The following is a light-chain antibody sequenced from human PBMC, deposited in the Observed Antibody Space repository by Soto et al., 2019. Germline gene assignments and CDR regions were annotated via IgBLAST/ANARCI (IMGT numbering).Light chain of an antibody. CDR3: QQSYSTPQS. CDR1: QSLLHSDGKTY. Sequence: MTQTPLSLYVTPGQTASISCRSSQSLLHSDGKTYFYWYQQKPGKAPKLLIYAASSLQSGVPSRFSGSGSGTDFTLTISSLQTEDFATYYCQQSYSTPQSFGGGTKVDIK. J-gene: IGKJ4*01. V-gene: IGKV1-39*01. CDR2: AAS.